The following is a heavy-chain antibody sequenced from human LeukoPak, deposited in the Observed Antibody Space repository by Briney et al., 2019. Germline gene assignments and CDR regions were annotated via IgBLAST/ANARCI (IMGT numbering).Heavy chain of an antibody. CDR2: FIPILDTA. Sequence: SVKVSCKASGVTFSDYALNWVRQAPGQGLEWMGVFIPILDTANSTQKFQGRLTITADKSTNTAYMDLRSLRSDDTAVYYCATSNHVAPALGYFDSWGQGTLVTVSS. CDR3: ATSNHVAPALGYFDS. D-gene: IGHD5-18*01. CDR1: GVTFSDYA. J-gene: IGHJ4*02. V-gene: IGHV1-69*10.